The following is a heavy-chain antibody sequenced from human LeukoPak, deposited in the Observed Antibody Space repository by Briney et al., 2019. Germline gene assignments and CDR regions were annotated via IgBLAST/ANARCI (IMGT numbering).Heavy chain of an antibody. Sequence: KPSETLSLTCTVSGGSISGYYWSWIRQSAGKGLEWIGRIYSSGSTNYNPSLKSRATMSVDTSKNHFSLNPSSVTAADTAVYYCARGDSTNQDGDYYGLDVWGQGTTVTVSS. D-gene: IGHD5/OR15-5a*01. CDR2: IYSSGST. CDR3: ARGDSTNQDGDYYGLDV. V-gene: IGHV4-4*07. CDR1: GGSISGYY. J-gene: IGHJ6*02.